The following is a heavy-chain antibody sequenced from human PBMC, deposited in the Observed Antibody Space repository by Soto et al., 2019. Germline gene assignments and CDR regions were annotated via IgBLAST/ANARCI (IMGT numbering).Heavy chain of an antibody. CDR3: AREGYCSGGSCSDY. D-gene: IGHD2-15*01. CDR1: GGSISSGGYS. J-gene: IGHJ4*02. Sequence: SETLSLTCAVSGGSISSGGYSWSWIRQPPGKGLEWIGYIYHSGSAYYNPSLKSRVTISVDRSKNQFSLKLSSVTAADTAVYYCAREGYCSGGSCSDYWGQGTLVTVSS. CDR2: IYHSGSA. V-gene: IGHV4-30-2*01.